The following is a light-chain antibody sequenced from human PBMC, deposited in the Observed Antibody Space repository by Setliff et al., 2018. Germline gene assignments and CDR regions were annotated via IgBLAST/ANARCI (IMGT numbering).Light chain of an antibody. V-gene: IGLV2-11*01. CDR1: SSDVGGYNY. Sequence: QSALTQPRSVSGSPGQSVTISCTGTSSDVGGYNYVSWYQQHPGKAPKLMIYDVSKRPSGVPDRFSGSKSGNTASLTISGLQAEDEADYYCSSYTSSSIFDVFGTGTKVTVL. J-gene: IGLJ1*01. CDR3: SSYTSSSIFDV. CDR2: DVS.